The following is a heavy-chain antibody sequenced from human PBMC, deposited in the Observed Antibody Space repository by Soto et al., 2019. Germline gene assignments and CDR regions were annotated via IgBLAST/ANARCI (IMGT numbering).Heavy chain of an antibody. CDR3: ARGGGITMIVVVRGMGV. V-gene: IGHV3-48*03. D-gene: IGHD3-22*01. CDR1: GFTFSSYE. CDR2: ISSSGSTI. J-gene: IGHJ6*02. Sequence: GRSLRVSCAAFGFTFSSYEMNWVRQAPGKGLEWVSYISSSGSTIYYADSVKGRFTISRDNAKNSLYLQMNSLRAEDTAVYYCARGGGITMIVVVRGMGVWGQGTTVTVSS.